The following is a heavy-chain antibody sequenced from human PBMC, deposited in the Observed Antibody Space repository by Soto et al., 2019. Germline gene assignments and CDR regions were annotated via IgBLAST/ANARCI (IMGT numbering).Heavy chain of an antibody. D-gene: IGHD2-2*01. CDR3: AKGGRDGCSSTSCYYYYYGMDV. Sequence: GGSLRLSSAASGFTFSSYAMSWVRRAPGKGLELVSSISGSGGSTYYADSVKGRFTISRDNAKNTLYLQMNSLRAEDTAVYYCAKGGRDGCSSTSCYYYYYGMDVWGQGTTVTVSS. CDR2: ISGSGGST. J-gene: IGHJ6*02. V-gene: IGHV3-23*01. CDR1: GFTFSSYA.